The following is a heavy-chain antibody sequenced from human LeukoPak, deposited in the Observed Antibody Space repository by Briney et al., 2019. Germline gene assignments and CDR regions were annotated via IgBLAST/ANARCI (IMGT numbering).Heavy chain of an antibody. D-gene: IGHD2-21*02. J-gene: IGHJ3*02. CDR2: INHSGST. V-gene: IGHV4-34*01. Sequence: PSETLSLTCAVYGGSFSGYYWSWLRQPPGNGLEWIGEINHSGSTNYNPSLKSRVTISVDTSKNQFSLKLSSVTAADTAVYYCAREGPLIVVVTAIPGAFDIWGQGTMVTVSS. CDR3: AREGPLIVVVTAIPGAFDI. CDR1: GGSFSGYY.